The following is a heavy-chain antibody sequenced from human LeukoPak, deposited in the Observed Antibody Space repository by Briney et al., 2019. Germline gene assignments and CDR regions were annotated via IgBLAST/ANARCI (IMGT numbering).Heavy chain of an antibody. J-gene: IGHJ5*02. V-gene: IGHV1-18*01. CDR3: ARHAYGDYGSSWFDP. Sequence: ASVKVSCKASGYTFTSYGISWVRQAPGQGLEWMGWISAYNGNTNYAQKLQGRVTMTTDTSTSTAYMELRSLRSDDTAVYYCARHAYGDYGSSWFDPWGQGTLVTVS. CDR2: ISAYNGNT. CDR1: GYTFTSYG. D-gene: IGHD4-17*01.